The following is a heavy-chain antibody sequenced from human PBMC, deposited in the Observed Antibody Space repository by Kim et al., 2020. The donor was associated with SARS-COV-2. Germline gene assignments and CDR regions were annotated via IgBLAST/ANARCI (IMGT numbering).Heavy chain of an antibody. D-gene: IGHD6-19*01. Sequence: PSLRSRVTISVDTSKNQFSLKLSSLTAADTAVYYCATLPQWLSTVMSFDIWGQGTMVTVSS. CDR3: ATLPQWLSTVMSFDI. J-gene: IGHJ3*02. V-gene: IGHV4-39*01.